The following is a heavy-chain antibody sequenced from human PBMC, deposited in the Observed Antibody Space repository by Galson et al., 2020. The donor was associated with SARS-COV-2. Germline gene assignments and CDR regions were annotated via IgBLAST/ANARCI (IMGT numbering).Heavy chain of an antibody. Sequence: TGGSLILSCAASGFTFSTYAMHWVRQAPGKGLEWVAHISYDGNNIYSADSVKGRFTISRDNSKSTLYLQMNSLRAEDTAVYYCARGDLYYYDSSGYYYIDSWGQGTLVAVSS. CDR2: ISYDGNNI. CDR1: GFTFSTYA. D-gene: IGHD3-22*01. J-gene: IGHJ4*02. CDR3: ARGDLYYYDSSGYYYIDS. V-gene: IGHV3-30-3*01.